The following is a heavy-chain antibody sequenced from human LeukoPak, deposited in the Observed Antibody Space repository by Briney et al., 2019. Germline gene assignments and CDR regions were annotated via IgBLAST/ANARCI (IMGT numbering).Heavy chain of an antibody. D-gene: IGHD2-2*01. CDR3: ARDLVKVVPAANVRGGWFDP. CDR2: INPNSGGT. V-gene: IGHV1-2*02. CDR1: GYTFTGYY. J-gene: IGHJ5*02. Sequence: VKVSCKASGYTFTGYYMHWVRQAPGQGLEWMGWINPNSGGTNYAQKFQGRVTMTRDTSISTAYMELSRLRSDDTAVYYCARDLVKVVPAANVRGGWFDPWGQGTLVTVPS.